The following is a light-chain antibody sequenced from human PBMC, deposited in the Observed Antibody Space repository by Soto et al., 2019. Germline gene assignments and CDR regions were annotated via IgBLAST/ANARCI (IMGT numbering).Light chain of an antibody. CDR3: QQYNSYPWT. V-gene: IGKV1-5*01. CDR1: QSISSW. J-gene: IGKJ1*01. CDR2: DAS. Sequence: DIQMTQSPSTLSASVGDRVTITFRASQSISSWLAWYQQKPGKAPKVLIYDASSLESGVPSRFSGSGSGTEFTLTISSLQPDDFATYYCQQYNSYPWTFGQGTKVDIK.